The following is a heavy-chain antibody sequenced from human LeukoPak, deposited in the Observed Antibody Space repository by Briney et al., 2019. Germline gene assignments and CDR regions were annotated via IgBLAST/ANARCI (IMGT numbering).Heavy chain of an antibody. CDR3: ARETSHIVVVTANLYAFDI. CDR1: GGSISGHY. V-gene: IGHV4-4*07. J-gene: IGHJ3*02. Sequence: PSETLSLTCTVSGGSISGHYWSRIRQPAGKGLEWIGRIDTSGSTTYNPSLKSRGTMSVDTSKKQLSLNLRSVTAADTAVYYCARETSHIVVVTANLYAFDIWGQGTMVTVSS. D-gene: IGHD2-21*02. CDR2: IDTSGST.